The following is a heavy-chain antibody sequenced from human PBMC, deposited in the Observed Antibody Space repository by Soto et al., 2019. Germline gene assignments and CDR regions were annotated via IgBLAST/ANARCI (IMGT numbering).Heavy chain of an antibody. D-gene: IGHD3-22*01. CDR3: ARAGSYYDSSGYYPVGAFDI. CDR2: ISSSSSYI. CDR1: GFTFSSYS. J-gene: IGHJ3*02. V-gene: IGHV3-21*01. Sequence: EVQLVESGGGLVKPGGSLRLSCAASGFTFSSYSMNWVRQAPGKGLEWVSSISSSSSYIYYADSVKGRFTISRDNAKNSLYLQMNRLRAEDTAVYYCARAGSYYDSSGYYPVGAFDIWGQGTMVTVSS.